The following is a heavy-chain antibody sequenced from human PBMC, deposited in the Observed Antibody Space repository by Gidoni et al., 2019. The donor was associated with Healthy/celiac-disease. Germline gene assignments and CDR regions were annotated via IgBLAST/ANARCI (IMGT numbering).Heavy chain of an antibody. D-gene: IGHD6-6*01. CDR2: IIPIFGTA. CDR3: ARDPEYSSSSGYYYGMDV. CDR1: GGTFSSYA. V-gene: IGHV1-69*01. Sequence: QVQLVQSGAEVKKPGSSVKVSCKASGGTFSSYAISWVRQAPGQGLEWMGGIIPIFGTANYAQKFQGRVTITADESTSTAYMELSSLRSEDTAVYYCARDPEYSSSSGYYYGMDVWGQGTTVTVSS. J-gene: IGHJ6*02.